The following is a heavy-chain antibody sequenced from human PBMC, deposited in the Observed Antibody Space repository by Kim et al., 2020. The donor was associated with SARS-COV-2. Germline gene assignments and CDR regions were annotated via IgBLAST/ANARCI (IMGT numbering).Heavy chain of an antibody. Sequence: GGSLRLSCAASGFTFSSYSMNWVRQAPGKGLEWVSSISSSSSYIYYADSVKGRFTISRDNAKNSLYLQMNSLRAEDTAVYYCARGRDWVTPSTAFDYWGQGTLVTVSS. CDR3: ARGRDWVTPSTAFDY. CDR1: GFTFSSYS. D-gene: IGHD5-18*01. J-gene: IGHJ4*02. CDR2: ISSSSSYI. V-gene: IGHV3-21*01.